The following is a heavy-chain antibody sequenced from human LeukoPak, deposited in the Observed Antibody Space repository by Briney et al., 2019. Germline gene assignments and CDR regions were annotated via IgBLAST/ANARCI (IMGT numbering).Heavy chain of an antibody. CDR2: IYYSGST. J-gene: IGHJ4*02. CDR3: ARETAAGGSSLDY. D-gene: IGHD2-2*01. Sequence: SETLSLTCTVSGGSICGYYWSWIRQPPGKGLEWIGYIYYSGSTNYNPSLKSRVTISVDTSKNQFSLKLSSVTAADTAVYYCARETAAGGSSLDYWGQGTLVTVCS. V-gene: IGHV4-59*01. CDR1: GGSICGYY.